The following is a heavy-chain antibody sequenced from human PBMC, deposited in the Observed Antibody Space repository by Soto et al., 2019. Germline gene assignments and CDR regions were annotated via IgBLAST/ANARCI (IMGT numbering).Heavy chain of an antibody. CDR2: ISDSGGST. Sequence: PGGSLRLSCAASGFTFSSYAMSWVRQAPGKGLEWVSGISDSGGSTYYADSVKGRFIISRDNAKNSLYLQMHSLRDEDTAVYYCAREGWPLLQTGMDVWGQGTTVTVSS. V-gene: IGHV3-23*01. D-gene: IGHD2-15*01. J-gene: IGHJ6*02. CDR1: GFTFSSYA. CDR3: AREGWPLLQTGMDV.